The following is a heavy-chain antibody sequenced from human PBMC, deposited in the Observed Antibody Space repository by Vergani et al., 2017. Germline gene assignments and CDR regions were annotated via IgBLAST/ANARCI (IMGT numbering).Heavy chain of an antibody. CDR3: ARDCSGGSCQYYGMDV. D-gene: IGHD2-15*01. CDR2: ISSSSSTI. V-gene: IGHV3-48*04. CDR1: GFTFSSYS. Sequence: EVQLVESGGGLVQPGGSLRLSCAASGFTFSSYSMNWVRQAPGKGLEWVSYISSSSSTIYYADFVKGRFTISRDNAKNSLYLQMNSLRAEDTAVYYCARDCSGGSCQYYGMDVWGQGTTVTVSS. J-gene: IGHJ6*02.